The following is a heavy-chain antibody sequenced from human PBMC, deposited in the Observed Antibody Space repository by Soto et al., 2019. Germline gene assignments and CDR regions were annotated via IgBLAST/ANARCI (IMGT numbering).Heavy chain of an antibody. CDR3: VRAPLDYYSADYFDT. Sequence: QVQLVQSGSEVRRPGTSVKVSCKASGYLFTENDINWVRQATGQGPEWMGWMNPKSGNTGYAQKFQGRVSMTRYNSKTTAYMELISLGSEDTAVYYCVRAPLDYYSADYFDTWGQGTQVTVSS. CDR2: MNPKSGNT. V-gene: IGHV1-8*01. CDR1: GYLFTEND. D-gene: IGHD3-10*01. J-gene: IGHJ4*02.